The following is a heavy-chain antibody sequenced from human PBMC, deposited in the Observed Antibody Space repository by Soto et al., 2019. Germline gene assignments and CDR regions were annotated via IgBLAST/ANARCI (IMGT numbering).Heavy chain of an antibody. CDR2: IYYSGST. J-gene: IGHJ2*01. Sequence: QVQLQESGPGLVKPSQTLSLTCTVSGGSISSGGYYWSWIRQHPGKGLEWIGYIYYSGSTYYNPSLQSRVTISVDTSKNQFSLKLSSVTAADTAVYYCARLSTTVTTSWYFDLWGRGTLVTVSS. V-gene: IGHV4-31*03. CDR3: ARLSTTVTTSWYFDL. D-gene: IGHD4-17*01. CDR1: GGSISSGGYY.